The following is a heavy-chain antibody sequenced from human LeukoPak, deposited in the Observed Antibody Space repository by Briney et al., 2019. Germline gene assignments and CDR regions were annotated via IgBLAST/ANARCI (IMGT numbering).Heavy chain of an antibody. V-gene: IGHV6-1*01. CDR3: ARDARTYYYDSSGYYLSLDDAFDI. CDR1: GDSVSSNSAA. Sequence: SQTLSLTCAISGDSVSSNSAAWNWISQSPSRGLEWLGRTYYRSKWYNDYAVSVKSRITINPDTSKNQFSLQLNSVTPEDTAVYYCARDARTYYYDSSGYYLSLDDAFDIWGQGTMVTVSS. D-gene: IGHD3-22*01. CDR2: TYYRSKWYN. J-gene: IGHJ3*02.